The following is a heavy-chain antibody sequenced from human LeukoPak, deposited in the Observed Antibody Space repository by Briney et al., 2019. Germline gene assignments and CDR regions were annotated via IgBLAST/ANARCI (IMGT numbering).Heavy chain of an antibody. Sequence: SETLSLTCTVSGGFISCGSFYWGWIRQPPGKGLEWIGSIYYSGSTNYNPSLESRVTISVDTSKNQFSLKLNSVTAADTAVYYCARDPYSSSWSYGMDVWGQGTTVTVSS. D-gene: IGHD6-13*01. CDR2: IYYSGST. J-gene: IGHJ6*02. V-gene: IGHV4-39*02. CDR3: ARDPYSSSWSYGMDV. CDR1: GGFISCGSFY.